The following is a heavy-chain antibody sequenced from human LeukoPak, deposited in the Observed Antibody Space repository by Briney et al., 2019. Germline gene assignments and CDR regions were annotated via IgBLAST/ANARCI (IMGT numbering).Heavy chain of an antibody. J-gene: IGHJ4*02. CDR3: ARQRVVITFGGVIAHAGYDY. V-gene: IGHV4-61*01. CDR1: GGSVSSGSSY. D-gene: IGHD3-16*02. Sequence: SETLSLTCTVSGGSVSSGSSYWSWIRQPPGKGLEWIGYISYSGSTNYNPSLKSRVTISVDTSKNQFSLKLSSVTAADTAVYYCARQRVVITFGGVIAHAGYDYWGQGTLVTVSS. CDR2: ISYSGST.